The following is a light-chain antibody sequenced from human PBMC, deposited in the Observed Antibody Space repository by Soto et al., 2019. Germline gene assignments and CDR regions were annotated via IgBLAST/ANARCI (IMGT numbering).Light chain of an antibody. V-gene: IGKV3-20*01. CDR2: GAS. CDR3: QQFGSSPPTVT. J-gene: IGKJ5*01. CDR1: QSVSSTY. Sequence: EIVLTQSPGTLSLSPGERATLSCRASQSVSSTYLAWYQQKPGQAPSLLIYGASSRATGIPDRFSGSRSGTDFTLTISRLEPGDFAVYYCQQFGSSPPTVTFGQGTRLEIK.